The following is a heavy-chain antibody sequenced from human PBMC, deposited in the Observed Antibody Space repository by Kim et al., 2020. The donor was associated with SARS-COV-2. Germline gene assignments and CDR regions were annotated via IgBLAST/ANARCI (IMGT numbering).Heavy chain of an antibody. Sequence: GGSLRLSCAASGFTFSSYGMHWVRQAPGKGLEWVAVIWYDGSNKYYADSVKGRFTISRDNSKNTLYLQMNSLRAEDTAVYYCAKEIVVVPAAIRNYYYGMDVWGQGTTVTVSS. D-gene: IGHD2-2*01. V-gene: IGHV3-33*06. CDR1: GFTFSSYG. CDR2: IWYDGSNK. J-gene: IGHJ6*02. CDR3: AKEIVVVPAAIRNYYYGMDV.